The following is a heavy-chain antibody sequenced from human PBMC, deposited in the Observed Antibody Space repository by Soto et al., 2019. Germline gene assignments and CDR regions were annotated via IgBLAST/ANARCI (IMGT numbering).Heavy chain of an antibody. CDR2: IYYSGST. CDR1: GGSISSSSYY. D-gene: IGHD2-2*01. Sequence: SETLSLTCTVSGGSISSSSYYWSWIRQHPGKGLEWIGYIYYSGSTYYNPSLKSRVTMSVDTSKNQFSLKLSSVTAADTAVYYCARKNVVVPAAMDNWFDPWGQGTLVTVSS. V-gene: IGHV4-31*03. CDR3: ARKNVVVPAAMDNWFDP. J-gene: IGHJ5*02.